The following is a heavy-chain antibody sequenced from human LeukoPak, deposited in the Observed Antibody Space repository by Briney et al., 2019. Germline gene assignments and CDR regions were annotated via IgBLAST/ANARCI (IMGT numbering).Heavy chain of an antibody. V-gene: IGHV1-2*02. CDR1: GYTFTGYY. D-gene: IGHD3-22*01. Sequence: ASVKVSCKASGYTFTGYYIHWVRQAPGQGLEWMGWINPNSGGTNYAQKLQGRVTMTTDTSTSTAYMELRSLRSDDTAVYYCARYYDSSGPFDYWGQGTLVTVSS. J-gene: IGHJ4*02. CDR3: ARYYDSSGPFDY. CDR2: INPNSGGT.